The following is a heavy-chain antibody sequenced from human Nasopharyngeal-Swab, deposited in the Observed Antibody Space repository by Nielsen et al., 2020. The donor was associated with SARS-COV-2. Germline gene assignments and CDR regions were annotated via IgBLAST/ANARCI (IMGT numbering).Heavy chain of an antibody. D-gene: IGHD7-27*01. CDR3: ARDFDKTGD. Sequence: GGSLRLSCAVSGFTFSDSWMHWVRQAPGKGLVWVSRINSAGSRTGYADSVKGRFTISRDSAKNTVYLQMNSLRAEDTAVYYCARDFDKTGDWGQGTLVTVSS. J-gene: IGHJ4*02. CDR2: INSAGSRT. V-gene: IGHV3-74*01. CDR1: GFTFSDSW.